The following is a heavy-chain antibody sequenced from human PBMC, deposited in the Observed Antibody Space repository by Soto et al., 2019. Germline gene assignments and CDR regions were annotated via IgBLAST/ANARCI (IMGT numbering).Heavy chain of an antibody. D-gene: IGHD3-16*01. CDR1: GYTFSSYY. CDR2: IHPSGGST. V-gene: IGHV1-46*01. J-gene: IGHJ6*02. CDR3: ARRLDYYYYGMDV. Sequence: QVQLVQSGAEVKKPGASVKVPCKASGYTFSSYYMNWVRQAPGQGLEWMGIIHPSGGSTSYAQKFQGRVTMTRDTSTSTVYMELSSLRSEDTAVYYCARRLDYYYYGMDVWGQGTTVTVSS.